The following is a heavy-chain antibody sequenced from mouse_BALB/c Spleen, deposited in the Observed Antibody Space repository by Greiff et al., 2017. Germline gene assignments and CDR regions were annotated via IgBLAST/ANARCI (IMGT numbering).Heavy chain of an antibody. V-gene: IGHV3-2*02. D-gene: IGHD1-1*01. CDR1: GYSITSDYA. Sequence: EVKLMESGPGLVKPSQSLSLTCTVTGYSITSDYAWNWIRQFPGNKLEWMGYISYSGSTSYNPSLKSRISITRDTSKNQFFLQLNSVTTEDTATYYCARGGIYYGRSYDYFDYWGQGTTLTVSS. CDR2: ISYSGST. J-gene: IGHJ2*01. CDR3: ARGGIYYGRSYDYFDY.